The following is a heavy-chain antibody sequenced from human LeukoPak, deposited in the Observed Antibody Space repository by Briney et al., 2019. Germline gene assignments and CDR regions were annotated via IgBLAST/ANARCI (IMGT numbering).Heavy chain of an antibody. Sequence: PSETLSLTCTVSRGSISSYFWSWIRQPPAKGLEWIGNTHYSGSTNYNPSLKGRVTISGDTSKNQFYLKLSSVTAADTAVYYCARETIDEDFWCGYLFDPWGQGTLVTVSS. J-gene: IGHJ5*02. CDR3: ARETIDEDFWCGYLFDP. V-gene: IGHV4-59*01. CDR2: THYSGST. D-gene: IGHD3-3*01. CDR1: RGSISSYF.